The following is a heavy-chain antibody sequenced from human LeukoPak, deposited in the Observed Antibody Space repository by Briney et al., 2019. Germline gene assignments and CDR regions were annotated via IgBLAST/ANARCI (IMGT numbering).Heavy chain of an antibody. D-gene: IGHD3-3*01. J-gene: IGHJ6*02. Sequence: GGSLRLSCAASGFTVNSNYMSWVRQAPGKGLEWVSAISGSGGSTYYADSVKGRFTISRDNSKNTLYLQMNSLRAEDTAVYYCAKGGPDYDFWSGPKYGMDVWGQGTTVTVSS. CDR2: ISGSGGST. CDR3: AKGGPDYDFWSGPKYGMDV. V-gene: IGHV3-23*01. CDR1: GFTVNSNY.